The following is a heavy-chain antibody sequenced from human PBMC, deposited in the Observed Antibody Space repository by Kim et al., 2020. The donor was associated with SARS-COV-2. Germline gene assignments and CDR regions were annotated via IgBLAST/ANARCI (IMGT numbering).Heavy chain of an antibody. CDR2: ISYDGSNK. D-gene: IGHD1-1*01. V-gene: IGHV3-30*04. CDR1: GFTFSSYA. Sequence: GGSLRLSCAASGFTFSSYAMHWVRQAPGKGLEWVAVISYDGSNKYYADSVKGRFTISRDNSKNTLYLQMNSLRAEDTAVYYCARGLEPTYYYYYGMDVWGQGTTVTVSS. CDR3: ARGLEPTYYYYYGMDV. J-gene: IGHJ6*02.